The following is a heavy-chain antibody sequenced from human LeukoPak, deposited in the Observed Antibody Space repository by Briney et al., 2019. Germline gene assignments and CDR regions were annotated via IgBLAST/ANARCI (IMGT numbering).Heavy chain of an antibody. D-gene: IGHD2-2*01. Sequence: QTGGSLRLSCAVSGFTFSNYGMNWVRQSPEKGLEWISYISSSGTTISYADSVKGRFTISRDSTRNSLYLQMNSLRAEDTAVYYCARDLKAYSSSGGVDYLGQGTLVTVSS. CDR3: ARDLKAYSSSGGVDY. J-gene: IGHJ4*02. CDR1: GFTFSNYG. V-gene: IGHV3-48*01. CDR2: ISSSGTTI.